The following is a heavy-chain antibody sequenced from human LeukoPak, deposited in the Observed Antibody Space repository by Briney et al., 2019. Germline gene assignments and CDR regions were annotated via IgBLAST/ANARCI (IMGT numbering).Heavy chain of an antibody. D-gene: IGHD3-22*01. CDR1: GFTFSSYA. Sequence: GGSLRLSCAASGFTFSSYAMHWVRQAPGKGLEWVAVISYDGSNKYYADSVKGRFTISRDNSKNTLYLQMNSLRAEDTAVYYCARASGGHYCDSSGPSPGDYWGQGTLVTVSS. CDR2: ISYDGSNK. V-gene: IGHV3-30*04. CDR3: ARASGGHYCDSSGPSPGDY. J-gene: IGHJ4*02.